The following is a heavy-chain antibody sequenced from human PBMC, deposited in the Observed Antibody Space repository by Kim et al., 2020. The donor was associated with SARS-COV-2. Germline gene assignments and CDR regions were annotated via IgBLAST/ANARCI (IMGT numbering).Heavy chain of an antibody. CDR2: ISGSGGST. D-gene: IGHD1-7*01. Sequence: GGSLRLSCAASGFTFSSYAMSWVRQAPGKGLEWVSAISGSGGSTYYADSVKGRFTISRDNSKNTLYQQMNSLRAEDTAVYYCAKDLTITGTTFPYYYYYYGMDVWGQGTTVTVSS. J-gene: IGHJ6*02. CDR3: AKDLTITGTTFPYYYYYYGMDV. CDR1: GFTFSSYA. V-gene: IGHV3-23*01.